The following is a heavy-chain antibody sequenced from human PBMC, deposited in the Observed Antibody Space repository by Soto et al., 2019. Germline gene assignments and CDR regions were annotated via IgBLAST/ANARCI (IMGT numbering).Heavy chain of an antibody. V-gene: IGHV4-31*03. D-gene: IGHD5-12*01. CDR1: GGSISSGGYY. CDR2: IYYSGST. CDR3: ARVIDGYNSGTYYFDY. J-gene: IGHJ4*02. Sequence: SETLSLTCTVSGGSISSGGYYWSWIRQHPGKGLEWIGYIYYSGSTYYNPSLKSRVTISVDTSKNQFSLKLSSVTAADTAVYYCARVIDGYNSGTYYFDYWGQGTLVTVSS.